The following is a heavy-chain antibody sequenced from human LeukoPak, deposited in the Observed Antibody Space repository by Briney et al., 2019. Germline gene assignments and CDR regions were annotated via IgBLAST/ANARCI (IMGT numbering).Heavy chain of an antibody. CDR1: GGSISSSNW. CDR2: IYSGGST. V-gene: IGHV3-53*01. CDR3: ARAGAWFGELWGFDY. J-gene: IGHJ4*02. D-gene: IGHD3-10*01. Sequence: PSGTLSLTCAVSGGSISSSNWWSWVRQAPGKGLEWVSVIYSGGSTYYADSVKGRFTISRDNSKNTLYLQMNSLRAEDTAVYYCARAGAWFGELWGFDYWGQGTLVTVSS.